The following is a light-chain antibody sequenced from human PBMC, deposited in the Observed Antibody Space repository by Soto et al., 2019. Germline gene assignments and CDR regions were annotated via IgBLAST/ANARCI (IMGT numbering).Light chain of an antibody. CDR2: DAS. V-gene: IGKV3-11*01. CDR1: QSVSSC. J-gene: IGKJ4*01. CDR3: QQDSNWPPLT. Sequence: EIVLTQSPATLSLSPGERATLSCRASQSVSSCLAWYQQKPGQAPRLLIYDASNRATGIPARFSGSGSGTDFTLTISSLEPEDFAVYYCQQDSNWPPLTFGGGTKVEIK.